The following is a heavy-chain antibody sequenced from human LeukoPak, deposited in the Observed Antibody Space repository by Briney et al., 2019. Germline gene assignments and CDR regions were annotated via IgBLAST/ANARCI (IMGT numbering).Heavy chain of an antibody. Sequence: SETLSLTCTVSGGSIRTYYWSWIRQPPGKGLEWIGYIYYRGSTNYNPSLKSRVTISVDTSMNQFSLKLSSVTAADTAVYYCARSRGDYEAFDIWGQGTMVTVSS. D-gene: IGHD4-17*01. CDR3: ARSRGDYEAFDI. CDR1: GGSIRTYY. J-gene: IGHJ3*02. CDR2: IYYRGST. V-gene: IGHV4-59*01.